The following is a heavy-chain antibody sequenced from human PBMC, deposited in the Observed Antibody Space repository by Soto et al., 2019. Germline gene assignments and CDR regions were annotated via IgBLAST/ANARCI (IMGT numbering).Heavy chain of an antibody. CDR2: IYYSGST. CDR1: GGSISSGGYY. V-gene: IGHV4-31*03. Sequence: SETLSLTCTVSGGSISSGGYYWSWIRQHPGKGLEWIGYIYYSGSTYYNPSLKSRVTISVDTSKNQFSLKLSSVTAADTAVYYCASNHPRGYSGYENDYWGQGTLVTVSS. D-gene: IGHD5-12*01. CDR3: ASNHPRGYSGYENDY. J-gene: IGHJ4*02.